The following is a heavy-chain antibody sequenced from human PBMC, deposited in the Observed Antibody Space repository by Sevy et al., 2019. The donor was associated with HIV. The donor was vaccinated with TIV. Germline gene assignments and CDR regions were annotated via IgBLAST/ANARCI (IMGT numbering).Heavy chain of an antibody. CDR3: TKGGGGHYDPDEIGYYFYYYNMDV. V-gene: IGHV3-23*01. J-gene: IGHJ6*03. D-gene: IGHD3-22*01. CDR1: GFSFDSYG. CDR2: ISGSGTRT. Sequence: GGSLRLSCAVSGFSFDSYGMTWVRQAPGKGLEWVSGISGSGTRTYYADSVKGRFSISRDNSKNRLYLQMNSLRSEDTVHYYRTKGGGGHYDPDEIGYYFYYYNMDVWGKGTTVTVSS.